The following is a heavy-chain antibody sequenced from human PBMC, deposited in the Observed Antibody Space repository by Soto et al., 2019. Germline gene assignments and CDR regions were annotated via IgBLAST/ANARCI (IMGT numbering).Heavy chain of an antibody. CDR3: ATDIGFDYVN. Sequence: GGSLRLSCAVSGFNVMSYWMSWVRQAPGKGLEWAASIKEDGSEIYYLHSVRGRFPISRDSAGNALHLTMNYLSAEDTGVYFCATDIGFDYVNCGQGTLLTVSS. J-gene: IGHJ4*02. D-gene: IGHD3-16*01. CDR1: GFNVMSYW. CDR2: IKEDGSEI. V-gene: IGHV3-7*01.